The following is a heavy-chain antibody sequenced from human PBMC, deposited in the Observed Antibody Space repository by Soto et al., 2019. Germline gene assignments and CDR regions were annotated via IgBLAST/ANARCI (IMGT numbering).Heavy chain of an antibody. CDR3: ARGGYYFGRY. CDR2: INHSGST. CDR1: GGSFSGYY. V-gene: IGHV4-34*01. Sequence: SETLSLTCAVYGGSFSGYYWSWIRQPPGKGLEWIGEINHSGSTNYNPSLKSRVTISVDTSKNQFSLKLSSVTAADTAVYYCARGGYYFGRYWGQGTLVTVSS. J-gene: IGHJ4*02. D-gene: IGHD3-10*01.